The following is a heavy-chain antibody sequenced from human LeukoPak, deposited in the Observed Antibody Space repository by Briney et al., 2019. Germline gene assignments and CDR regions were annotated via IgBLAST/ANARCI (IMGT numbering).Heavy chain of an antibody. D-gene: IGHD3-22*01. J-gene: IGHJ6*03. CDR2: ISSSGST. V-gene: IGHV4-61*02. CDR1: GDSISSGDYY. Sequence: SETLSLTCTVSGDSISSGDYYWSWIRQPAGKGLEWIGRISSSGSTNYNPSLKSRVTISVDTSKNQFSLKLSSVTAADTAVYYCARGWGPGSKWFPRHYMDVWGKGTTVTISS. CDR3: ARGWGPGSKWFPRHYMDV.